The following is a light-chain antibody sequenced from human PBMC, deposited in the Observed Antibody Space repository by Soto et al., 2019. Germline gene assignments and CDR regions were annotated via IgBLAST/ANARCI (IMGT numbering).Light chain of an antibody. J-gene: IGKJ2*01. V-gene: IGKV3-15*01. CDR1: QSVRDN. CDR3: QHYNFWPHT. Sequence: SPGEGATLSCRASQSVRDNLAWYQQKPGQAPRLLIYRASTRATGVPARFSGSGSGTEFTLTISSLQSEDVSVYFCQHYNFWPHTFGQGTKVDIK. CDR2: RAS.